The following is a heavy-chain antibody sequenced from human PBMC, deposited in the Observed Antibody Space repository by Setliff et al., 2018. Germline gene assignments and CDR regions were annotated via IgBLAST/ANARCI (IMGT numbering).Heavy chain of an antibody. Sequence: GGSLRLSCAASGFTFSSDPMNWVRQAPGKGLEWVADIKCDGSEKYYVDSVKGRLTISRDNAKNTLYLQMNGLRSEDTAVYFCARDRTYDSRGYYPGQYGMDVWGQGTSVTVSS. CDR3: ARDRTYDSRGYYPGQYGMDV. D-gene: IGHD3-22*01. J-gene: IGHJ6*02. CDR1: GFTFSSDP. CDR2: IKCDGSEK. V-gene: IGHV3-7*01.